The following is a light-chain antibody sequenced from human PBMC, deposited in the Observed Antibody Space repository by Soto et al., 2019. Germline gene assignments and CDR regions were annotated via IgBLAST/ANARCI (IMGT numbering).Light chain of an antibody. CDR2: GTS. CDR3: QQRSNWPLT. V-gene: IGKV3D-20*02. Sequence: EFVLTQSPGTLSLSPGERATLSCRASQTVRNNYLAWYQQKPGQAPRLLIYGTSSRATGIPARFSGSGSGTDFTLTISSLEPEDFAVYYCQQRSNWPLTFGGGTKVDIK. CDR1: QTVRNNY. J-gene: IGKJ4*01.